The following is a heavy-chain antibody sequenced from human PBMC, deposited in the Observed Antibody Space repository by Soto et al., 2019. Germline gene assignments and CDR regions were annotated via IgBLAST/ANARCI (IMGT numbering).Heavy chain of an antibody. CDR3: ANRLPRGYYYGMDV. D-gene: IGHD4-17*01. V-gene: IGHV3-30-3*01. J-gene: IGHJ6*02. CDR1: GFTFSSYA. CDR2: ISYDGSNK. Sequence: GGSLRLSCAASGFTFSSYAMHWVRQAPGKGLEWVAVISYDGSNKYYADSVKGRFTISRDNSKNTLYLQMNSLRAEDTAVYYCANRLPRGYYYGMDVWGQGTTVTVSS.